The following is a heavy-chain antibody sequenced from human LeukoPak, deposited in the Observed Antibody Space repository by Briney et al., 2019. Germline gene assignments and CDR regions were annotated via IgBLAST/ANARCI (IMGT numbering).Heavy chain of an antibody. D-gene: IGHD3-16*01. CDR1: GASINSDTYY. Sequence: SETLSLTCTVSGASINSDTYYWGWIRQPPGKGLEWIGEINHSESTNYNPSLKSRVTISVDTSKNQFSLKLSAVTAADTAVYYCARPRGGGYFDYWGQGTLVTVSS. J-gene: IGHJ4*02. V-gene: IGHV4-39*07. CDR2: INHSEST. CDR3: ARPRGGGYFDY.